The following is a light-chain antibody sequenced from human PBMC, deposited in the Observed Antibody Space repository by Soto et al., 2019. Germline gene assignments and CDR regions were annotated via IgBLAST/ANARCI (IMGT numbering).Light chain of an antibody. CDR2: GTS. CDR3: QQYGSSLFT. V-gene: IGKV3-20*01. Sequence: EIVLTQSPGTLSLSPGERATLSCRASRSVSSKYLAWYQQKPGRAPRVLIYGTSIRASGVPERFSGGGSGTDFTLTITRLEPEDFAVYYCQQYGSSLFTFGPGTKVDFK. CDR1: RSVSSKY. J-gene: IGKJ3*01.